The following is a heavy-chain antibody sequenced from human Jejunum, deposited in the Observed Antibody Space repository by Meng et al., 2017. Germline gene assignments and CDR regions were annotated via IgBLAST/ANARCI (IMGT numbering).Heavy chain of an antibody. D-gene: IGHD1-14*01. CDR2: ISSSSTYL. CDR3: TGEVYTTSSPEY. V-gene: IGHV3-21*01. CDR1: GLRFSGYT. Sequence: GESLKISCAVAGLRFSGYTMSWVRQAPGKGLEWVLSISSSSTYLDYAASVKGRFTISRDAAEDSVYLQMNRLRADDTAVYYCTGEVYTTSSPEYWGQGTLVTVSS. J-gene: IGHJ4*02.